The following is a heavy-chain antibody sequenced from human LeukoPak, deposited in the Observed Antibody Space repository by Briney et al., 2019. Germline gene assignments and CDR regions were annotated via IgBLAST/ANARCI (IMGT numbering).Heavy chain of an antibody. CDR2: IIPIFGTA. CDR3: ARDRGRPGYSSGWYVTPLLY. V-gene: IGHV1-69*13. Sequence: GASVKVSCKASGGTFSSYAISWVRQAPGQGLEWMGGIIPIFGTANYAQKFQGRVTITADESTSTAYMELSSLRSEDTAVYYCARDRGRPGYSSGWYVTPLLYWGQGTLVTVSS. CDR1: GGTFSSYA. D-gene: IGHD6-19*01. J-gene: IGHJ4*02.